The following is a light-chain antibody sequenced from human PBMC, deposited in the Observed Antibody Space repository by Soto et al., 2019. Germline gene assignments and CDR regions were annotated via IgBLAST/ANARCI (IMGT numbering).Light chain of an antibody. V-gene: IGKV3D-15*01. J-gene: IGKJ4*01. Sequence: EIVMTQSPATLSVSPGERATLSCRASQSVSSNLAWYQQKPGQAPSLLIYDISARATGIPTRFSGSGSGTEFTLNIRRMKSEDFAVYYCQQYNGWPLTVGGGTKGDIK. CDR2: DIS. CDR3: QQYNGWPLT. CDR1: QSVSSN.